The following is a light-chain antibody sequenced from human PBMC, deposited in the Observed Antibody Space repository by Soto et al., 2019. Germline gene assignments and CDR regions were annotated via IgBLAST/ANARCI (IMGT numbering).Light chain of an antibody. Sequence: DIQVTQSPSTLSASVGDRVTITCRASQSISSWLAWYQQKPGKAPKLLIYKASSLESGVPSRFSGSGSGTEFTLTISSLQPDGFATYYCQQYNSYLWKFGQGTKV. J-gene: IGKJ1*01. CDR1: QSISSW. CDR2: KAS. V-gene: IGKV1-5*03. CDR3: QQYNSYLWK.